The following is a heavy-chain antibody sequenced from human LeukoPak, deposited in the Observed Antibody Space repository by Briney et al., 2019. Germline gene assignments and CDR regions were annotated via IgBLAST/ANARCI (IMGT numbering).Heavy chain of an antibody. CDR3: AGLVGRYSSGLYYYYFGY. D-gene: IGHD3-22*01. J-gene: IGHJ4*02. V-gene: IGHV4-4*02. Sequence: SETLSLTCTVSGDSINSLDLWSWVRQPPGKGLEWIGEMYLSGTTHPNPSVKSRVTISIDKSKNQFFLNLSSVTAADTAVYYCAGLVGRYSSGLYYYYFGYWGQGTLVTVSS. CDR2: MYLSGTT. CDR1: GDSINSLDL.